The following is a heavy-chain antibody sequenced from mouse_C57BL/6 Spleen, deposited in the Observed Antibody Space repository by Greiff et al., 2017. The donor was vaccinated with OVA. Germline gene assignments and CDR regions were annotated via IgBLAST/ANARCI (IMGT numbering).Heavy chain of an antibody. CDR3: ARGYSNYLDY. Sequence: VQLQQSGAELVRPGTSVKVSCKASGYAFTNYLIEWVKQRPGQGLEWIGVINPGSGGTNYNEKFKGKATLTADKSSSTAYMQLSSLTSEDSAVYFCARGYSNYLDYWGQGTTLTVSS. CDR1: GYAFTNYL. V-gene: IGHV1-54*01. D-gene: IGHD2-5*01. J-gene: IGHJ2*01. CDR2: INPGSGGT.